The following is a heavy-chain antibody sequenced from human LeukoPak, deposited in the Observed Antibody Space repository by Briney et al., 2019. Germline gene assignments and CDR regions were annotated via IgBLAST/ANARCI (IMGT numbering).Heavy chain of an antibody. V-gene: IGHV4-34*01. J-gene: IGHJ4*02. CDR1: GGSFTNYF. Sequence: SETLSLTCAVYGGSFTNYFWSWVRQSPGKGLEWIGEVADYGSVNYNPSLQSRVTISLDTSKNHFSLKVSSLTAADTAVYYCARRRVTVIVVSTFDSWGQGTLVTVSS. D-gene: IGHD3-22*01. CDR3: ARRRVTVIVVSTFDS. CDR2: VADYGSV.